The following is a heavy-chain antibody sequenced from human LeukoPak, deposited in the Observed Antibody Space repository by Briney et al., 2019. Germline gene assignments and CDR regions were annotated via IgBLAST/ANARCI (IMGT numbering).Heavy chain of an antibody. CDR1: GFTFSDYE. CDR2: ISISGTTI. V-gene: IGHV3-48*03. J-gene: IGHJ4*02. D-gene: IGHD2-8*02. CDR3: ATYRQVLLPFES. Sequence: GGSLRLSCAASGFTFSDYEMNWVRQAPGKGLEWLSHISISGTTIHYADSVRGRFTISRDNSKSTLSLQMNSLRAEDTAIYYCATYRQVLLPFESWGQGTLVTVSS.